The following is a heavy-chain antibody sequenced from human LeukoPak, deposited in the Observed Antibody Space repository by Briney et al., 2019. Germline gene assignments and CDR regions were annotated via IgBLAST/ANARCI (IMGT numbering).Heavy chain of an antibody. CDR1: GFTFSSYG. D-gene: IGHD3-10*01. V-gene: IGHV3-30*02. CDR2: IRYDGSNK. CDR3: ARDMYYGSGTPMQYGMDV. Sequence: PGGSLRLSCAASGFTFSSYGMHWVRQAPGKGLEWVAFIRYDGSNKYYADSVKGRFTISRDNSKNTLYLQMNSLRAEDTAVYYCARDMYYGSGTPMQYGMDVWGQGTTVTVSS. J-gene: IGHJ6*02.